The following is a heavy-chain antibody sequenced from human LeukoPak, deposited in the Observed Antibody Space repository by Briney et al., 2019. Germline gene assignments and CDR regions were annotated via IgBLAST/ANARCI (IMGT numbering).Heavy chain of an antibody. V-gene: IGHV3-23*01. J-gene: IGHJ6*03. Sequence: SCKASGGTFSSYAMSWVRQAPGKGLEWVSVISSNGGSPYYADSVKGRFTISRDNSMNTLYLQMNSLRAEDTAAYYCARTIYYYYYMDVWGKGTTVTVSS. D-gene: IGHD3-3*01. CDR3: ARTIYYYYYMDV. CDR2: ISSNGGSP. CDR1: GGTFSSYA.